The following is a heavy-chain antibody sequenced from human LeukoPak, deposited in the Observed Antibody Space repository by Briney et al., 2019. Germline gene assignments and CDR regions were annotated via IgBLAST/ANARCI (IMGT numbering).Heavy chain of an antibody. CDR2: IYTRGST. CDR3: ARGRYCSADICSGGDAFDI. Sequence: SETLSLTCTVSGGSINNYYWSWIRQPAGKGLEWIGRIYTRGSTNYNLSLKSRVTMSVDTSKNQFSLKLSSVTAADTAVYYCARGRYCSADICSGGDAFDIWGQGTMVSVSS. V-gene: IGHV4-4*07. D-gene: IGHD2-15*01. J-gene: IGHJ3*02. CDR1: GGSINNYY.